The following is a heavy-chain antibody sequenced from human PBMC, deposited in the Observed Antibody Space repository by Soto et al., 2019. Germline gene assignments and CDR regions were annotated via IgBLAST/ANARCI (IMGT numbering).Heavy chain of an antibody. D-gene: IGHD3-22*01. Sequence: GASVKVSCKASGDTFTSYYMHWVRQAPGQGLEWMGIINPSGGSTSYAQKFQGRVTMTRDTSTSTVYMELSSLRSEDTAVYYCVKRDYDSSGPGIDFDYWGQGTLVTVSS. CDR2: INPSGGST. V-gene: IGHV1-46*01. CDR3: VKRDYDSSGPGIDFDY. J-gene: IGHJ4*02. CDR1: GDTFTSYY.